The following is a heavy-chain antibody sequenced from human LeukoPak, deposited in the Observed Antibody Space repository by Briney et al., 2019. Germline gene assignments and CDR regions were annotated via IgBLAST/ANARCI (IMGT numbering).Heavy chain of an antibody. D-gene: IGHD1-26*01. V-gene: IGHV4-59*01. J-gene: IGHJ4*02. CDR1: GGAISSYY. CDR3: ARISGSYSL. Sequence: SETLSLTCTVSGGAISSYYWSWIRQPPGKGLEWIGYIFYSGSTNYNPSLKSRVTISVDTSKNQFSLKLSSVTAADTAIYFCARISGSYSLWGQGTLVTVSS. CDR2: IFYSGST.